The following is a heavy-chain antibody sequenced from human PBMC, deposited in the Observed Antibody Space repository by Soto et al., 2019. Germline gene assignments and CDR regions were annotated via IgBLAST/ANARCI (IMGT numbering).Heavy chain of an antibody. J-gene: IGHJ5*02. Sequence: SETLSLTCTVSGGSITNYYWSWIRRPPEKGLEWLGYIYSSGNTNYNPSVKSRVTISIDTSKNQFFLNLNSVTAADTAVYYCARSLKMTTVTNNWFDPWGQGTLVTVSS. D-gene: IGHD4-4*01. CDR1: GGSITNYY. CDR3: ARSLKMTTVTNNWFDP. CDR2: IYSSGNT. V-gene: IGHV4-59*01.